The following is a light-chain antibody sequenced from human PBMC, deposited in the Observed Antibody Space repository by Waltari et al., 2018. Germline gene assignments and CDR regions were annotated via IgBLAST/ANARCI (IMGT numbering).Light chain of an antibody. Sequence: QSALTQPASVSGSPGQSITISCTGTSNDIGDYNYVSWYQHQSGKAPKLMIYDVTERPSGVSNRVSGSKSGNTASLTISGLQADDEADYYCTSFSTISTSLFGGGTKVTVL. CDR2: DVT. CDR3: TSFSTISTSL. V-gene: IGLV2-14*03. J-gene: IGLJ3*02. CDR1: SNDIGDYNY.